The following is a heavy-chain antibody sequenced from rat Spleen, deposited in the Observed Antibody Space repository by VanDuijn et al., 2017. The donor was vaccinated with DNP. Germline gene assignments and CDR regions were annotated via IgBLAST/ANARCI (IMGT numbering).Heavy chain of an antibody. D-gene: IGHD1-2*01. Sequence: EVQLVESGGGLVQPGRSLKLSCAASGFTFSDYYMAWVRQAPTKGLEWVATISYDGTRTYYRDSVKGRFTISRDDAKNTLYLQMNSLRSEDTATYYCAARYSSSWFAYWGQGTLVTVSS. CDR1: GFTFSDYY. J-gene: IGHJ3*01. CDR3: AARYSSSWFAY. CDR2: ISYDGTRT. V-gene: IGHV5-7*01.